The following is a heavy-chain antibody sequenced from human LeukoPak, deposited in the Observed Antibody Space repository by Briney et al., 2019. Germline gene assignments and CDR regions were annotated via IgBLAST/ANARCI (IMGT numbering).Heavy chain of an antibody. D-gene: IGHD3-9*01. J-gene: IGHJ4*02. V-gene: IGHV3-7*01. CDR3: ARDLTGYYEFDY. Sequence: GGSLRLPRAASRLTFRSYEMHWLDPAPAKGGAWVANIKQDGSEKYYVDSVKGRLTISRDNAKNSLYLQMYSLRAEDTAVYYCARDLTGYYEFDYWGQGTLVTVSS. CDR1: RLTFRSYE. CDR2: IKQDGSEK.